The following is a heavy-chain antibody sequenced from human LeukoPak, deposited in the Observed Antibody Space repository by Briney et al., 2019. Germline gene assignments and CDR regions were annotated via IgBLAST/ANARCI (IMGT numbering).Heavy chain of an antibody. V-gene: IGHV4-59*08. CDR3: AWYSSSSVYFDY. CDR1: GGSISSYY. D-gene: IGHD6-6*01. J-gene: IGHJ4*02. CDR2: IYYSGTT. Sequence: SETLSLTCTVSGGSISSYYWSWIRQPPGKGLEWIGHIYYSGTTYYNPSLKSRVTISVDTSKNQFSLELSSVTAADTAVYYCAWYSSSSVYFDYWGQGTLVTVSS.